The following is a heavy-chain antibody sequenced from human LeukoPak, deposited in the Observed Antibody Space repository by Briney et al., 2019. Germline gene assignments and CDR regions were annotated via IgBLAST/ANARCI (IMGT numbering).Heavy chain of an antibody. Sequence: GASVKVSCKASGYTFTSYDINWVRQATGQGLEWMGWMNPNSGNTGYAQKFQGRVTMTRNTSISTAYMELSSLRAEDTAVYYCAKDKRGLRFYFDYWGQGTLVTVSS. V-gene: IGHV1-8*01. CDR3: AKDKRGLRFYFDY. CDR2: MNPNSGNT. J-gene: IGHJ4*02. D-gene: IGHD4-17*01. CDR1: GYTFTSYD.